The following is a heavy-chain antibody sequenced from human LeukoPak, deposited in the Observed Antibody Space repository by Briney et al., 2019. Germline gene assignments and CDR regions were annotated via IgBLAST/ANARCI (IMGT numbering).Heavy chain of an antibody. J-gene: IGHJ4*02. V-gene: IGHV4-39*01. CDR1: GASVSGSPYY. D-gene: IGHD1-26*01. CDR3: AKSGGYGLIDY. CDR2: IYSSGST. Sequence: PSETLSLTCTVSGASVSGSPYYWGWIRQPPGKGLEWVGSIYSSGSTYYNASLQSRVTISIETSKNQISLRLNSVTAADTAIYYCAKSGGYGLIDYWGQGTLVTVSS.